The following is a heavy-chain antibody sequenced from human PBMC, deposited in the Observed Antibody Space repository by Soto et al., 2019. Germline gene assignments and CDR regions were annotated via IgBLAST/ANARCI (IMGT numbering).Heavy chain of an antibody. Sequence: SETLSLTCIVSGGSISSGDYYWSWVRQSPGKGLEWIGSIHYSGSTYINPSLKSRLTISIDTSTNQFSLNLSSMTAADTAVYFCARYGSRGDYNYDIGGNNWFDPWGQGTLVTVSS. V-gene: IGHV4-30-4*01. CDR3: ARYGSRGDYNYDIGGNNWFDP. CDR1: GGSISSGDYY. J-gene: IGHJ5*02. D-gene: IGHD4-17*01. CDR2: IHYSGST.